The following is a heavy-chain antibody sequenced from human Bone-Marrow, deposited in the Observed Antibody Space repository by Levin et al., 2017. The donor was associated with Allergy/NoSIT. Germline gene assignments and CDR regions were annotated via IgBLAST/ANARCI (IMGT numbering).Heavy chain of an antibody. Sequence: SETLSLTCTVSGGSVSSDIYSWSWIRQPPGKGLEWIGYMYYSGSTNYNPSLRSRATISVDTSKNQFSLKLSSMTAADTAVYYCARESDYGDGKFDYWGQGTLVTVSS. CDR2: MYYSGST. CDR3: ARESDYGDGKFDY. V-gene: IGHV4-61*01. D-gene: IGHD4-17*01. CDR1: GGSVSSDIYS. J-gene: IGHJ4*02.